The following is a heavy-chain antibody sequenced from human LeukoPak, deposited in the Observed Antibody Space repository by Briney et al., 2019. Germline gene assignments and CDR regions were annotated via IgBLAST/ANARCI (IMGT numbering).Heavy chain of an antibody. CDR1: GGSVSSNSVT. Sequence: SLTLSLTCAISGGSVSSNSVTWNWIRQSPSRGLEWLGRTYYRSTWYNDYAVSVRGRITVNPDTSKNQFSLHLNSVTPEDTAVYYCARRLTQYDCFDPWGQGILVTVSS. D-gene: IGHD2-2*01. CDR2: TYYRSTWYN. V-gene: IGHV6-1*01. J-gene: IGHJ5*02. CDR3: ARRLTQYDCFDP.